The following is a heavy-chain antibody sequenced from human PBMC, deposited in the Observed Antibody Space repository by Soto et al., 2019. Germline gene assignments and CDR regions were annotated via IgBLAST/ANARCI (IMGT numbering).Heavy chain of an antibody. V-gene: IGHV4-34*01. CDR3: ARGGSNDWQVAFDI. D-gene: IGHD3-9*01. CDR2: INHSGSN. CDR1: GGSFSTYY. J-gene: IGHJ3*02. Sequence: PSETLSLTCVVSGGSFSTYYYNWIRQSPGKGLEWIGEINHSGSNNYNPSLKSRVTMSLDTSKNQFSLKLTSVTAADTAVYYCARGGSNDWQVAFDIWGQGTRVTVSS.